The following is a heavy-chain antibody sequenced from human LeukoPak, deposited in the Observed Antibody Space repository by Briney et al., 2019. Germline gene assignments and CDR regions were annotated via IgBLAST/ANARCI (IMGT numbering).Heavy chain of an antibody. D-gene: IGHD3-10*01. CDR2: IYHSGST. Sequence: SETLSLTCTVSGYSISSGYYWGWIRQPPGKGLEWIGSIYHSGSTYYNPSLKSRVTISVDTSKNQFSLKLSSVTAADTAVYYCARDYYGSGGTNWFDPWGQGTLVTVSS. V-gene: IGHV4-38-2*02. J-gene: IGHJ5*02. CDR1: GYSISSGYY. CDR3: ARDYYGSGGTNWFDP.